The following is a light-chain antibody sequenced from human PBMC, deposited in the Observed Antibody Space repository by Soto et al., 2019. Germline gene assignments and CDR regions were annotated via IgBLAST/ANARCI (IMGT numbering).Light chain of an antibody. V-gene: IGLV2-14*01. CDR3: SSYTSSRTLV. CDR1: SSDVGGYNY. Sequence: QSVLTQPASVSGSPGQSITISCTGTSSDVGGYNYVSWYQQHPGKAPKLMTYDVSNRPSGVSNRFSGSKSGNTASLTISGLQAEDEADYYCSSYTSSRTLVFGGGTKLTVL. CDR2: DVS. J-gene: IGLJ2*01.